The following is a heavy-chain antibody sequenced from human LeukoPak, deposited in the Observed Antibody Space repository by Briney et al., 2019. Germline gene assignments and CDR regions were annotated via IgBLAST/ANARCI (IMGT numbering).Heavy chain of an antibody. J-gene: IGHJ5*02. V-gene: IGHV3-21*04. CDR3: ARGYYYDSRDYYTDH. CDR2: ISLDSASI. CDR1: GFAFSTYS. Sequence: PGGSLRLSCAASGFAFSTYSMNWVRQPPGKGLEWVASISLDSASIYHADSVKGRFTISRDNAKNSLYLQMNSLRVEDTAVYYCARGYYYDSRDYYTDHWGQGTLVTVSS. D-gene: IGHD3-22*01.